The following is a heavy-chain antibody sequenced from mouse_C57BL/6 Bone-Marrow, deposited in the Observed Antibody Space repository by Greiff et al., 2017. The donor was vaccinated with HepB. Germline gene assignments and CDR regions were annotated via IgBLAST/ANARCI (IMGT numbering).Heavy chain of an antibody. V-gene: IGHV1-15*01. Sequence: VQLQQSGAELVRPGASVTLSCKASGSTFTDYEMHWVKQTPVHGLEWIGAIDPETGGTAYNQKFKGKAILTADKSSRPAYMELRSLTSEDSAVYYCTRSDDGYYRYWFAYWGQGTLVTVSA. D-gene: IGHD2-3*01. CDR3: TRSDDGYYRYWFAY. J-gene: IGHJ3*01. CDR2: IDPETGGT. CDR1: GSTFTDYE.